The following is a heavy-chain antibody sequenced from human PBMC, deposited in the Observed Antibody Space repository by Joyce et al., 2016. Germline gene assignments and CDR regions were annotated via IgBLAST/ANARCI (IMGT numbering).Heavy chain of an antibody. CDR1: GESISTNHW. V-gene: IGHV4-4*02. CDR2: AYHDGRA. CDR3: ARGGWYTDGWFAFDS. Sequence: QLQLQQSGPRLVKPSGTLTLTCAVSGESISTNHWWTWVRQPPGQGLEWIGEAYHDGRANYNPSLESRGSISVDKPKKHFALQLTAVTDADTAVYYCARGGWYTDGWFAFDSWGQGALVSVSS. J-gene: IGHJ4*02. D-gene: IGHD2-15*01.